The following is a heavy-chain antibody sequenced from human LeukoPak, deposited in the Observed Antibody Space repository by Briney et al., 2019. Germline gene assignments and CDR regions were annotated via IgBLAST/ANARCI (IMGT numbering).Heavy chain of an antibody. D-gene: IGHD3-10*01. Sequence: PSETLSLTCTVSGGSISSSDYYWVWIRQPPGKGLEWIGTIYYSGSTYYSPSLKSRVTISVDTSKNQFSLKLNSATAADTAVYYCARRVTMVRGTPNGMDVWGQGTTVTVSS. J-gene: IGHJ6*02. V-gene: IGHV4-39*01. CDR1: GGSISSSDYY. CDR2: IYYSGST. CDR3: ARRVTMVRGTPNGMDV.